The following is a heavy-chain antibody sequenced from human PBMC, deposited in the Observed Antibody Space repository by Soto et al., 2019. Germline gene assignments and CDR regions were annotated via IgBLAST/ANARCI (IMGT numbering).Heavy chain of an antibody. D-gene: IGHD3-10*01. CDR1: GFTFSSYA. J-gene: IGHJ6*02. V-gene: IGHV3-23*01. CDR3: AKDHRIWGRLVEYMDV. Sequence: GGSLRLSCAASGFTFSSYALGWVRQAPGRGPECVSAISGSGVSTFYADSVKGRFTISRDTSKNTLYLQMNTLTAEDTAVYYCAKDHRIWGRLVEYMDVWGQGTTVTVSS. CDR2: ISGSGVST.